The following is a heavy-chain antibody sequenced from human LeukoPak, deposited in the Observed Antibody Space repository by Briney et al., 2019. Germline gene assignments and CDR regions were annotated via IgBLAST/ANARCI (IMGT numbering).Heavy chain of an antibody. D-gene: IGHD3-16*01. J-gene: IGHJ4*02. CDR1: GYTFTSYY. CDR2: INPSGGST. V-gene: IGHV1-46*01. Sequence: ASVKVSCKASGYTFTSYYMHWVRQAPGQGLEWMGIINPSGGSTSYAQKFQGRVTITADESTSTAYMELSSLRSEDTAVYYCARDRFESAGYFDYWGQGTLVTVSS. CDR3: ARDRFESAGYFDY.